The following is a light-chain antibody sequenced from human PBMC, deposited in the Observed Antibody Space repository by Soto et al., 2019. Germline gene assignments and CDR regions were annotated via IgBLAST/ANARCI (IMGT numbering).Light chain of an antibody. CDR3: QQYGSSRT. J-gene: IGKJ1*01. CDR2: AAS. CDR1: QSVRSNY. V-gene: IGKV3-20*01. Sequence: EIVLTQSPGTLSLSPGERATLSCRASQSVRSNYLAWYQQKPGQAPRLLISAASSRATGIPDRFSGSGSGTDFTLTISRLEPEDFPVYYCQQYGSSRTFGQGTKVEVK.